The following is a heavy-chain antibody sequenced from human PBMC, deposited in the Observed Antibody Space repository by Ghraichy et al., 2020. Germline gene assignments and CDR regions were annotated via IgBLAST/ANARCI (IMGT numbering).Heavy chain of an antibody. V-gene: IGHV3-11*01. Sequence: LSLTCAASGFTFSDYYMSWIRQAPGKGLEWVSYISSSGSTIYYADSVKGRFTISRDNAKNSLYLQMNSLRAEDTAVYYCARAFGATGYWYFDLWGRGTLVTVSS. CDR2: ISSSGSTI. CDR1: GFTFSDYY. D-gene: IGHD3-10*01. CDR3: ARAFGATGYWYFDL. J-gene: IGHJ2*01.